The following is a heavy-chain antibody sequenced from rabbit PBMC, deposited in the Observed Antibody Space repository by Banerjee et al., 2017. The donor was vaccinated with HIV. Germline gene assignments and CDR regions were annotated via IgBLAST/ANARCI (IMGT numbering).Heavy chain of an antibody. V-gene: IGHV1S45*01. J-gene: IGHJ4*01. CDR1: GFSFSSSYC. Sequence: QEQLEESGGDLVKPEESLTLTCTASGFSFSSSYCICWVRQAPGKGLEWIGCIATGGSGSTYYASWAKGRFTISKTSSTTVTLQMTSLTAADTATYFCARDLAGVIGWNFDLWGPGTLVTVS. CDR3: ARDLAGVIGWNFDL. D-gene: IGHD4-1*01. CDR2: IATGGSGST.